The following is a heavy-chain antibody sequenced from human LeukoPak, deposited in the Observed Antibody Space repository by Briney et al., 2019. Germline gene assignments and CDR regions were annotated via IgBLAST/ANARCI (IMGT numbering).Heavy chain of an antibody. CDR1: GFTFNDHA. V-gene: IGHV3-30*02. J-gene: IGHJ6*03. Sequence: GGSLRLSCAGSGFTFNDHAMSWVRQAPGKGLEWVAFIRYDGSNKYYADSVKGRFTISRDNSKNTLYLQMNSLRAEDTAVYYCAKDVTYYDFWSGYYTGSYYYYYYMDVWGKGTTVTVSS. CDR3: AKDVTYYDFWSGYYTGSYYYYYYMDV. CDR2: IRYDGSNK. D-gene: IGHD3-3*01.